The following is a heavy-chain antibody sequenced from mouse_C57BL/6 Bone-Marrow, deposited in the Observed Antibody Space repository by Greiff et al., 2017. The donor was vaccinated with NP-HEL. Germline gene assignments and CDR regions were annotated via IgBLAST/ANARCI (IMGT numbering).Heavy chain of an antibody. Sequence: QVQLQQSGAELVRPGASVKLSCKASGYTFTDYYINWVKQRPGQGLEWIARIYPGSGNTYYNEKFKGKATLTAEKSSSLAYMQLSSLTSEDSAVYCCARDLPGYAMDYWGQGTSVTVSS. CDR1: GYTFTDYY. CDR3: ARDLPGYAMDY. V-gene: IGHV1-76*01. J-gene: IGHJ4*01. CDR2: IYPGSGNT.